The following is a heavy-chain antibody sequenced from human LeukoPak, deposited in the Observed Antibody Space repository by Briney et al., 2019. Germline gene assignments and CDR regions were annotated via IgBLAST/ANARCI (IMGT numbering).Heavy chain of an antibody. CDR2: MNPNSGNT. J-gene: IGHJ5*02. CDR3: ARGQHRDVPDLWKGYLSGNWFDP. CDR1: GYTFTSYD. Sequence: ASVKVSCKASGYTFTSYDINWVRQATGQGLEWMGWMNPNSGNTGYAQKFQGRVTMTRNTSISTAYMELSSLRSDDTAVYYCARGQHRDVPDLWKGYLSGNWFDPGGQGTRVSVSS. D-gene: IGHD3-3*01. V-gene: IGHV1-8*01.